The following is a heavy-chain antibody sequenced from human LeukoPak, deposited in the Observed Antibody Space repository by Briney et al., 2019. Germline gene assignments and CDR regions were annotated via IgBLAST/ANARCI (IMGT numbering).Heavy chain of an antibody. V-gene: IGHV5-51*01. J-gene: IGHJ3*02. Sequence: AGESLRISCKGSGYSFTSYWIGWVRQMPGKGLEWMGIIYPGDSNTRYSPSFQGQVTISADKSINTAYLQWSSLKAPDTAMYYCARGLSGSYYDGFDIWGQGTMVTVSS. CDR3: ARGLSGSYYDGFDI. CDR2: IYPGDSNT. CDR1: GYSFTSYW. D-gene: IGHD1-26*01.